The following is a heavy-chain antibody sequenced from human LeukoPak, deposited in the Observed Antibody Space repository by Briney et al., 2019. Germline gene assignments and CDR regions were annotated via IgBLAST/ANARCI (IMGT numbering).Heavy chain of an antibody. CDR1: GGAFSGYY. J-gene: IGHJ4*02. D-gene: IGHD3-10*01. V-gene: IGHV4-34*01. Sequence: SETLSLTCAVYGGAFSGYYWSWIRQPPGKGLEWIGEINHSGSTNYNPSLKSRVTISVDTSKNQFSLKRSSVTAADTAVYYCERLVDGSIGGWGSYYRNHHFHYWGQGTLVTVSS. CDR2: INHSGST. CDR3: ERLVDGSIGGWGSYYRNHHFHY.